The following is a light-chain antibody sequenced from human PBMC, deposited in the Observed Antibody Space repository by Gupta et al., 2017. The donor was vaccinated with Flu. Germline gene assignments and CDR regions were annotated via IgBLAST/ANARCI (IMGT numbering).Light chain of an antibody. CDR1: SGNGCSNG. V-gene: IGLV10-54*04. CDR2: WRN. Sequence: TGTISSIRRSGNGCSNGVTWSHQHPGNTPKLIVSWRNNRPSGMSNRFSGSRSGNTASMTITRLQPEDEAYYYCCAWAVTISSVLFGGGTKLTVL. J-gene: IGLJ3*02. CDR3: CAWAVTISSVL.